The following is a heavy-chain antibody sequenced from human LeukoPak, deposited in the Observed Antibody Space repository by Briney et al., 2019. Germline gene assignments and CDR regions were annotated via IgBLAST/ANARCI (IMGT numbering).Heavy chain of an antibody. D-gene: IGHD3-10*01. CDR3: ARGFWENAFDI. CDR2: IYYSGST. V-gene: IGHV4-31*03. Sequence: SETLSLTSTVSGGSISSGGYYWSWIRQHPGKGLEWIGYIYYSGSTYYNPSLKSRVTISVDTSKNQFSLKLSSVTAADTAVYYCARGFWENAFDIWGQGTMVTVSS. CDR1: GGSISSGGYY. J-gene: IGHJ3*02.